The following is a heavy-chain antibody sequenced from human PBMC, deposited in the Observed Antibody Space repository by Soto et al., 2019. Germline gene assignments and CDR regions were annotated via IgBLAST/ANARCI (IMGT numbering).Heavy chain of an antibody. D-gene: IGHD2-2*02. J-gene: IGHJ4*02. CDR2: ISGSGGST. CDR1: GFTFSSYA. CDR3: AKDHCSSTSCYIRLGLFDY. Sequence: EVQLLESGGGLVQPGGSLRLSCAASGFTFSSYAMSWVRQAPGKGLEWVSAISGSGGSTYYADSVKGRFTISRNNSKNTLYLQINSLRAEDTAVYYCAKDHCSSTSCYIRLGLFDYWGQGTLVTVSS. V-gene: IGHV3-23*01.